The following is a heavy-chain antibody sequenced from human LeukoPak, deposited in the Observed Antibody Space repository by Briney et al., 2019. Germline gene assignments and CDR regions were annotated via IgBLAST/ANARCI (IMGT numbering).Heavy chain of an antibody. J-gene: IGHJ4*02. V-gene: IGHV1-2*02. CDR2: INPNSGGT. CDR1: GYTFTGYY. CDR3: ARTYSRITIFGVVTYTNYFDY. D-gene: IGHD3-3*01. Sequence: GASVKVSCKASGYTFTGYYMHWVRQAPGQGLEWMGWINPNSGGTNYAQKFQGRVTMTRDTSISTAYMELSRLRSDDTAVYYCARTYSRITIFGVVTYTNYFDYWGQGTLVTVSS.